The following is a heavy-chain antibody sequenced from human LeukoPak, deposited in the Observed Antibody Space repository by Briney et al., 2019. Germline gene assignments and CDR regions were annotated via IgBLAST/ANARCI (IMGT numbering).Heavy chain of an antibody. CDR1: GGSFSGYY. D-gene: IGHD3-9*01. Sequence: SETLSLTCAVCGGSFSGYYWSWIRQPPGKGLEWIGEINHSGSTNYNPSLKSRVTISVDTSKNQFSLKLSSVTAADTAVYYCARGLGVLTGYSPPISFDYWGQGTLVTVSS. CDR2: INHSGST. CDR3: ARGLGVLTGYSPPISFDY. J-gene: IGHJ4*02. V-gene: IGHV4-34*01.